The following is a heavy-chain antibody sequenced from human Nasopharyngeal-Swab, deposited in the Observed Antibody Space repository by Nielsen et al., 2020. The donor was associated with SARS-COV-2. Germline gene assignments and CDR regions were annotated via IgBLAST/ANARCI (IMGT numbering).Heavy chain of an antibody. CDR3: ARGPSDHYYGSGSYDWFDP. D-gene: IGHD3-10*01. V-gene: IGHV3-30-3*01. CDR2: ISYDGSNK. Sequence: WIRQPPGKGLEWVAVISYDGSNKYYADSVKGRFTISRDNSKNTLYLQMNSPRAEDTAVYYCARGPSDHYYGSGSYDWFDPWGQGTLVTVSS. J-gene: IGHJ5*02.